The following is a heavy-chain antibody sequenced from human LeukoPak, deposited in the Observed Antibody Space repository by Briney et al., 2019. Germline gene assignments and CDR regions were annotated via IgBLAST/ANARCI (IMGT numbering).Heavy chain of an antibody. CDR2: IYYSGST. V-gene: IGHV4-59*01. CDR1: GGSISSYY. J-gene: IGHJ5*02. Sequence: SETLSLTCTVSGGSISSYYWSWIRQPPGKGLEWIGYIYYSGSTNYNPSLKSRVTISVDTSKNQFSLKLSSVTAADTAVYYCARGRGWFDPWGQGTLVTVSS. CDR3: ARGRGWFDP. D-gene: IGHD3-16*01.